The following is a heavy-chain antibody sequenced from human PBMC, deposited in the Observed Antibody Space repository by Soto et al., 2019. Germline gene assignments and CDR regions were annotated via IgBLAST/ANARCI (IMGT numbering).Heavy chain of an antibody. CDR1: GYTFTSYA. V-gene: IGHV1-3*01. CDR2: INAGNGNT. Sequence: GASVKVSCKASGYTFTSYAMHWVRQAPGQRLEWMGWINAGNGNTKYSQKFQGRVTITRDTSASTAYMELSSLRSEDTAVYYCARVGAYSSSWVYYYYGMDVWGQGTTVTVSS. J-gene: IGHJ6*02. D-gene: IGHD6-13*01. CDR3: ARVGAYSSSWVYYYYGMDV.